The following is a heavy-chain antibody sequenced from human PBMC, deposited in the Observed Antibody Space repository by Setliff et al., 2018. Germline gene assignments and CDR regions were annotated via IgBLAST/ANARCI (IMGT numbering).Heavy chain of an antibody. CDR3: ARDRKEIVVTPPAASLDY. D-gene: IGHD2-2*01. CDR1: GYAFGSSG. CDR2: ISAYNGYI. V-gene: IGHV1-18*01. Sequence: EASVKVSCKASGYAFGSSGISWVRQAPGQGLEWMGWISAYNGYIVYAQKFQGRVTMTTDKSTTTAYMEVRSLGSDDTAVYYCARDRKEIVVTPPAASLDYWGQGTQVTVSS. J-gene: IGHJ4*02.